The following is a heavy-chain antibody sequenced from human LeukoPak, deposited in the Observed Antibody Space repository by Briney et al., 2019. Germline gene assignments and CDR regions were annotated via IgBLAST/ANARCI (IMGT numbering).Heavy chain of an antibody. CDR3: ARTNGAVAGTDFDY. J-gene: IGHJ4*02. CDR2: MNPNSGNT. Sequence: ASVKVSCKASGYTFTSYDINWVRQATGQGLEWMGWMNPNSGNTGYAQKFQGRVTMTRNTSISTAYVELSSLRSEDTAVYYCARTNGAVAGTDFDYWGQGTLVTVSS. CDR1: GYTFTSYD. D-gene: IGHD6-19*01. V-gene: IGHV1-8*01.